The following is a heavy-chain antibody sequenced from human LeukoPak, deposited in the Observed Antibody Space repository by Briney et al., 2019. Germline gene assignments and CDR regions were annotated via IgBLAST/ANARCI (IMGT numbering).Heavy chain of an antibody. CDR1: GGSLSTDY. J-gene: IGHJ4*02. Sequence: SETLSLTCTVSGGSLSTDYWSWRRQPPRRRAEWSGCIYNNGGANNNPPPTSRVSMSLDTYTNQFSPWLNSVTAAHTPVYYSAVQGGSLSFDYWGRGTLVTASS. V-gene: IGHV4-59*08. CDR3: AVQGGSLSFDY. CDR2: IYNNGGA. D-gene: IGHD6-6*01.